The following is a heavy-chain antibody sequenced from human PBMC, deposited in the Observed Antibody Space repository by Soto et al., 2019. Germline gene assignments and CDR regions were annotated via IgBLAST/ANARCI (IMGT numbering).Heavy chain of an antibody. CDR3: ARGRPYDFWSGYYTKSRPRIFDY. D-gene: IGHD3-3*01. V-gene: IGHV1-46*01. Sequence: ASVKVSCKASGYTFTSYYMHWVRQAPGQGLEWMGIINPSGGSTSYAQKFQGRVTMTRDTSTSTVYMELSSLRSEDTAVYYCARGRPYDFWSGYYTKSRPRIFDYWGQGTLVTVSS. CDR2: INPSGGST. J-gene: IGHJ4*02. CDR1: GYTFTSYY.